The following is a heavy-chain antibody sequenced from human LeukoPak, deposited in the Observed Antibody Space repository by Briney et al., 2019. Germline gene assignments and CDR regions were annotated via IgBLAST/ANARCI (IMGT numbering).Heavy chain of an antibody. J-gene: IGHJ5*02. Sequence: GGSLRLSCAASGFIVNSCAMSWVRQAPGKGLAWVSLIYSDGVTQYADSVKGRFTISRDNSKNTLYLQMNSLRDEDTAVYFCARDRAEGKTWVEFDPWGQGTLVTVSS. CDR1: GFIVNSCA. CDR2: IYSDGVT. V-gene: IGHV3-66*02. CDR3: ARDRAEGKTWVEFDP.